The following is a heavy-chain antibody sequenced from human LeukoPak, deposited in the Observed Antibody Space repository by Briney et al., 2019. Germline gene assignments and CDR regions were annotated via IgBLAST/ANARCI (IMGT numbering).Heavy chain of an antibody. CDR3: ARGPGQWGYYCYYYMDV. D-gene: IGHD6-19*01. Sequence: SETLSLTCAVYGGSFSGYYWSWIRQPPGKGLEWIGEINHSGSTNYNPSLKSRVTISVDTSKNQFSLKLSSVTAADTAVYYCARGPGQWGYYCYYYMDVWGKGTTVTVSS. J-gene: IGHJ6*03. V-gene: IGHV4-34*01. CDR2: INHSGST. CDR1: GGSFSGYY.